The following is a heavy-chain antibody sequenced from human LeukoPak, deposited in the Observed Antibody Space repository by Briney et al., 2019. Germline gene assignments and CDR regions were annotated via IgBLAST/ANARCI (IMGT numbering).Heavy chain of an antibody. D-gene: IGHD5-12*01. Sequence: GGSLRLSCVASGFTFSSYAMNWVRQAPGKGLEWVSTISGGAGSTYYADSVKGRFTISRDNSKDALYLQMNSLRAEDTAVYYCAKYGDDYYFDSWGQGTLVTVSS. CDR3: AKYGDDYYFDS. V-gene: IGHV3-23*01. J-gene: IGHJ4*02. CDR1: GFTFSSYA. CDR2: ISGGAGST.